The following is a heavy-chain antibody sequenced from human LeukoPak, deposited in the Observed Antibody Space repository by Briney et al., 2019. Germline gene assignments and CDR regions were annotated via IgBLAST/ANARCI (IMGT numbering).Heavy chain of an antibody. Sequence: ASETLSLTCAVSGGSIGSGGYSWSWIRQPPGKGLEWIGYIYRSGSTYYNPSLKSRVTISVDRSKNQFSLKLSSVTAADTAVYYCARSLNYYGSGSNWFDPWGQGTLVTVSS. CDR2: IYRSGST. CDR3: ARSLNYYGSGSNWFDP. V-gene: IGHV4-30-2*01. J-gene: IGHJ5*02. D-gene: IGHD3-10*01. CDR1: GGSIGSGGYS.